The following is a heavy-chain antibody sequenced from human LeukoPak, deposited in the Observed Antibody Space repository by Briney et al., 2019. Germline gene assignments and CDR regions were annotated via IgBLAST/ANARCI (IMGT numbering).Heavy chain of an antibody. CDR1: GFTFSSYG. CDR3: ARDLGSPLWFGEYYYYYYYYMDV. J-gene: IGHJ6*03. D-gene: IGHD3-10*01. Sequence: PGGSLRLSCAASGFTFSSYGMSWVRQSPGKGLEWVSGISDSGGTTFYADSMKGRFTISRDNSKNTLYLQMNSLRAEDTAVYYCARDLGSPLWFGEYYYYYYYYMDVWGKGTTVTISS. CDR2: ISDSGGTT. V-gene: IGHV3-23*01.